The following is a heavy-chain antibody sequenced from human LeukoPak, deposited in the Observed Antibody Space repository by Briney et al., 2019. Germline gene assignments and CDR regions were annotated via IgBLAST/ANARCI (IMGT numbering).Heavy chain of an antibody. V-gene: IGHV4-34*01. CDR2: INHSGST. J-gene: IGHJ4*02. D-gene: IGHD5-24*01. CDR1: GGSFSGYY. Sequence: SETLSLTCAVSGGSFSGYYWSWIRQPPGKGLEWIGEINHSGSTNYNPSLKSRVTISVDTSKNQFSLKLSSVTAADTAVYYCASRDGYNYRAFDYWGQGTLVTVSS. CDR3: ASRDGYNYRAFDY.